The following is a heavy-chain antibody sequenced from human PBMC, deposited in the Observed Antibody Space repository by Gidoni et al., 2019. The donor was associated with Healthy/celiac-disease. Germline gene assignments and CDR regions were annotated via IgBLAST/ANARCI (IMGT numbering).Heavy chain of an antibody. CDR2: IDPSDSYT. J-gene: IGHJ4*02. D-gene: IGHD5-18*01. CDR3: ASLPDTSMDNLDY. CDR1: GYSFTSYW. V-gene: IGHV5-10-1*03. Sequence: EVPLVQSGAEVKQPGESLRISCTGSGYSFTSYWISWVRQMPGKGLEWMGRIDPSDSYTNYSPSFQGHVTISADKSISTAYLQWSSLKASDTAMYYCASLPDTSMDNLDYWGQGTLVTVSS.